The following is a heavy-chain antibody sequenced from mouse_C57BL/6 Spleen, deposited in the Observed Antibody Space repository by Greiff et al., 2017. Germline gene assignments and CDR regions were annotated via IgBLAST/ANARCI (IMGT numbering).Heavy chain of an antibody. V-gene: IGHV5-17*01. J-gene: IGHJ4*01. CDR2: ISSGSSTI. CDR3: ARSMAPYAMDY. D-gene: IGHD1-1*02. CDR1: GFTFSDYG. Sequence: EVNVVESGGGLVKPGGSLKLSCAASGFTFSDYGMHWVRQAPEKGLEWVAYISSGSSTIYYADTVKGRFTISRDNAKNTLFLQMTSLRSEDTAMYYCARSMAPYAMDYWGQGTSVTVSS.